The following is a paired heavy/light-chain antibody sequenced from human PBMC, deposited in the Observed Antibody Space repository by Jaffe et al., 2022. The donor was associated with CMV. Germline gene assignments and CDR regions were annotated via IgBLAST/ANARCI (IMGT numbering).Heavy chain of an antibody. CDR3: ARGEMATVTGVFFDY. Sequence: QVQLVQSGAAVKKPGSSVKVSCKASGGTFSSQSINWVRQAPGQGLEWMGRIIPILGAADYAQKFQGRIIITADKSTNTVYMELNTLRSEDTAVYYCARGEMATVTGVFFDYWGQGTLVTVSS. CDR1: GGTFSSQS. J-gene: IGHJ4*02. V-gene: IGHV1-69*08. D-gene: IGHD4-4*01. CDR2: IIPILGAA.
Light chain of an antibody. J-gene: IGLJ2*01. CDR1: SSNIGSNF. Sequence: QSVLTQPPSASGTPGQRVTISCSGTSSNIGSNFVYWYQQLPGTAPRLLIYNNNQRPSGVPDRFSGSKSGTSASLAISDLRSEDEANYYCAAWDDSLSGSFGGGTKLTVL. V-gene: IGLV1-47*01. CDR3: AAWDDSLSGS. CDR2: NNN.